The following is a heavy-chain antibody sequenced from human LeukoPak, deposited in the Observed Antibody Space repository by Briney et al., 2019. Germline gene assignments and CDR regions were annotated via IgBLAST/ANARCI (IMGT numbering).Heavy chain of an antibody. J-gene: IGHJ6*02. D-gene: IGHD5-18*01. Sequence: GGSLRLSCAASGFTVSSNYMSWVRQAPGKGLEWVSVIYSVGSTYYADSVKGRFTISRGNSKNTLYLQMNSLRAEDTAVYYCGAAAKSYYYYGLGVWGQGTTVTVSS. V-gene: IGHV3-66*01. CDR3: GAAAKSYYYYGLGV. CDR1: GFTVSSNY. CDR2: IYSVGST.